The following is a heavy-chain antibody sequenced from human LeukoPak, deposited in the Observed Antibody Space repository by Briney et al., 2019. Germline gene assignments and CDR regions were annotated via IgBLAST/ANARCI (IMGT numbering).Heavy chain of an antibody. Sequence: PGGSLRLSCAASGFTFSGSAMHWVRQASGKGLEWVGRIRSKANSYATAYAASVKGRFTISRDDSKNTAYLQMNSLKTEDTAVYYCTRGVQTGDYWGQGTLVTVSS. CDR1: GFTFSGSA. CDR2: IRSKANSYAT. CDR3: TRGVQTGDY. V-gene: IGHV3-73*01. D-gene: IGHD1-1*01. J-gene: IGHJ4*02.